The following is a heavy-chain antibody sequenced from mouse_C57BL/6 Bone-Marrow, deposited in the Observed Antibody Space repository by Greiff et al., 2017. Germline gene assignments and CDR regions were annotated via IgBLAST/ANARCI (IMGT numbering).Heavy chain of an antibody. D-gene: IGHD1-1*01. Sequence: QVTLKECGPGILQPSQTLSLTCSFSGFSLSTFGMGVGWIRQPSGKGLEWLAHIWWDDDKYYNPALKSRLTISKDTSKNRIFLKIANVDTADTATYSCARIGEYYYGSSYGCAYWGQGTLVTVSA. V-gene: IGHV8-8*01. CDR2: IWWDDDK. J-gene: IGHJ3*01. CDR3: ARIGEYYYGSSYGCAY. CDR1: GFSLSTFGMG.